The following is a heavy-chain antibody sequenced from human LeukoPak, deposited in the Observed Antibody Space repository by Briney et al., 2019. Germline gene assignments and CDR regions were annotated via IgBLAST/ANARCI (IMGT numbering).Heavy chain of an antibody. CDR2: INPNSGGT. V-gene: IGHV1-2*02. D-gene: IGHD6-19*01. CDR1: GYTFTAYY. Sequence: ASVKVSCKASGYTFTAYYMHWVRQAPGQGLEWMGWINPNSGGTNYAQKFQGRVTMTRDTSISTAYMELSRLRSDDTAVYYCARVPVAGTTFYFDYWGQGTLVTVSS. J-gene: IGHJ4*02. CDR3: ARVPVAGTTFYFDY.